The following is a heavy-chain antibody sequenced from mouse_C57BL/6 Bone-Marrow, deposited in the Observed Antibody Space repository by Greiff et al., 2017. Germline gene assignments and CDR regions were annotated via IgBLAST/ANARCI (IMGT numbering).Heavy chain of an antibody. CDR3: ARMITTGYYYAMDY. CDR2: IHPNSGST. Sequence: VQLQQPGAELVKPGASVKLSCKASGYTFTSYWMHWVKQRPGQGLEWIGMIHPNSGSTNYNEKFKSKATLTVDKSSSTAYMQLSSLTSEDSAVYYCARMITTGYYYAMDYWGQGTSVTVSS. V-gene: IGHV1-64*01. D-gene: IGHD2-4*01. CDR1: GYTFTSYW. J-gene: IGHJ4*01.